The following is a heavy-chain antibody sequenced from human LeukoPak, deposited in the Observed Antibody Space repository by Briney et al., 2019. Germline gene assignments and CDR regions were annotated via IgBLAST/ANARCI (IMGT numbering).Heavy chain of an antibody. D-gene: IGHD3-22*01. CDR3: ARVKVGCDSNVYYPTTFDY. Sequence: GSLRLSCAASGFTVSSNYMSWVRRAPGKGLEWVSIIYTGGSTYYADSVKGRFTISRDNSKNTLYLQMNSLRAEDTAVYYCARVKVGCDSNVYYPTTFDYWGQGTLVTVSS. CDR1: GFTVSSNY. V-gene: IGHV3-53*01. J-gene: IGHJ4*02. CDR2: IYTGGST.